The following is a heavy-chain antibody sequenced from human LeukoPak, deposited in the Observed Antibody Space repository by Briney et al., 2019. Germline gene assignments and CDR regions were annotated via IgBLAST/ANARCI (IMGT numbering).Heavy chain of an antibody. Sequence: SETLSLTCAVYGGSFSGYYWSWIRQPPGKGLEWIGEINHSGSTNYNPSLKSRVTISVDTSKNQFSLKLSSVTAADTAVYYCARDKGYSSSWYSGYSWFDPWGQGTLVTVSS. CDR2: INHSGST. D-gene: IGHD6-13*01. J-gene: IGHJ5*02. CDR1: GGSFSGYY. CDR3: ARDKGYSSSWYSGYSWFDP. V-gene: IGHV4-34*01.